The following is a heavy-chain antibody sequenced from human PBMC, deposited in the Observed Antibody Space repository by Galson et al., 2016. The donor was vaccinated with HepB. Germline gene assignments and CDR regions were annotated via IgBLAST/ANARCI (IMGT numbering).Heavy chain of an antibody. Sequence: SVKVSCKASGYSFSTYSLHWVRQAPGQGLEWMGWMNAGSGGIRYPEKFLGRLTMTWDTSTNTAYMEMLRLTSEDMAVYFCARYSGSYRDAFDIWGQGTLVTVSS. V-gene: IGHV1-3*01. J-gene: IGHJ3*02. D-gene: IGHD1-26*01. CDR1: GYSFSTYS. CDR3: ARYSGSYRDAFDI. CDR2: MNAGSGGI.